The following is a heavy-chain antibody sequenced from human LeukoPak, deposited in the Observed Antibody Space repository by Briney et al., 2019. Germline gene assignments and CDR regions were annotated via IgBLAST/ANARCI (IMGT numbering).Heavy chain of an antibody. CDR3: ATNLNRIFLVRSWYYYMDV. D-gene: IGHD2-15*01. V-gene: IGHV1-69*06. J-gene: IGHJ6*03. CDR1: GGTFSSYA. CDR2: IIPIFGTA. Sequence: RASVKVSCKASGGTFSSYAISWVRQAPGQGLEWMGGIIPIFGTANYAQKFQGRVTITADKSTSTAYMELSSLRSEDTAVYYCATNLNRIFLVRSWYYYMDVWGKGTTVTVSS.